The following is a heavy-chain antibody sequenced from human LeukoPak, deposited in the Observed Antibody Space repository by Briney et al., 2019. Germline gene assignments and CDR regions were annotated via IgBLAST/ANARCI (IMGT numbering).Heavy chain of an antibody. CDR3: AKDYNSGWYVWFDP. Sequence: GGCLRLSCAASGFTFSSYGMHWVRQAPGKGLEWVAVISYDGSNKYYADSVKGRFTISRDNSKNTLYLQMNSLRAEDTAVYYCAKDYNSGWYVWFDPWGQGTLVTVSS. J-gene: IGHJ5*02. CDR2: ISYDGSNK. D-gene: IGHD6-19*01. CDR1: GFTFSSYG. V-gene: IGHV3-30*18.